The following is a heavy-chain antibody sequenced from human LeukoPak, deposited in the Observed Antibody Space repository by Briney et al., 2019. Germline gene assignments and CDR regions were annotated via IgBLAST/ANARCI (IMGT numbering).Heavy chain of an antibody. CDR3: ATEGYYDSSGYYTDY. J-gene: IGHJ4*02. V-gene: IGHV1-69*06. CDR1: GGTFSSYA. CDR2: IIPIFGTA. D-gene: IGHD3-22*01. Sequence: ASVKVSCKASGGTFSSYAISWVRQAPGQGLEWMGGIIPIFGTANYAQKFQGRVTMTEDTSTDTAYMELSSLRSEDTAVYYCATEGYYDSSGYYTDYWGQGTLVTVSS.